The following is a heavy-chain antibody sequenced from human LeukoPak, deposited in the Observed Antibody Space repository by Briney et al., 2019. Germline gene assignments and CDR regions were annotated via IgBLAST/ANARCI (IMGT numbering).Heavy chain of an antibody. V-gene: IGHV3-23*01. Sequence: GGSLRLSCAASGFTFSIYAMSWVRQAPGKGLEWVSTITDSGGATYHADSVKGRFTISRDNSKNTLYLQMNSLRAEDTAVYYCARGGRGSAAVVAPRSFDIWGQGTMVTVSS. CDR1: GFTFSIYA. CDR3: ARGGRGSAAVVAPRSFDI. D-gene: IGHD3-22*01. J-gene: IGHJ3*02. CDR2: ITDSGGAT.